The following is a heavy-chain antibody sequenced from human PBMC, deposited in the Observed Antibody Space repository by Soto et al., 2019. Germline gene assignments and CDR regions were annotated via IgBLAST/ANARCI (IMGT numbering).Heavy chain of an antibody. CDR2: IDYIGNS. V-gene: IGHV4-59*12. J-gene: IGHJ6*02. D-gene: IGHD6-13*01. CDR1: GTSISNYY. CDR3: ASSNIAAAGFYYYGMDV. Sequence: SETLSLTCTVSGTSISNYYWNWIRQSPGKRLEWIGYIDYIGNSKYNPSLESRVTISQDTSKNQFSLKLTSVTAADTAVYYCASSNIAAAGFYYYGMDVWGRGTTVTVSS.